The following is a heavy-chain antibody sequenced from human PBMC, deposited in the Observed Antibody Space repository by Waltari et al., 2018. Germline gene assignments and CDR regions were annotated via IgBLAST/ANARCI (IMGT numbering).Heavy chain of an antibody. D-gene: IGHD3-10*01. CDR3: ARAGGGSGSYYYDY. Sequence: QVQLVQSGAEVKKPGASVTVSCKASGYTFTSYAMHWVRQAPGQRLEWMGWINAGNGNTKYSQKFQGRVTITRDTSASTAYMELSSLRSEDTAVYYCARAGGGSGSYYYDYWGQGTLVTVSS. J-gene: IGHJ4*02. CDR1: GYTFTSYA. CDR2: INAGNGNT. V-gene: IGHV1-3*01.